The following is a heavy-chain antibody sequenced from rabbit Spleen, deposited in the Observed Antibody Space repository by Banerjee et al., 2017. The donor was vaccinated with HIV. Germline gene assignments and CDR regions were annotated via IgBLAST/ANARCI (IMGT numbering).Heavy chain of an antibody. CDR1: GFSFSSGYD. CDR3: ARTSGTDLTTFNL. J-gene: IGHJ4*01. V-gene: IGHV1S40*01. Sequence: QSLEESGGGLVKPGASLTLTCKASGFSFSSGYDMCWVRQAPGKGLEWVACAYAGSSGRTYSATWAKGRFTISKTSSTTVTLQMTSLAAADTATYFCARTSGTDLTTFNLWGPGTLVTVS. D-gene: IGHD1-1*01. CDR2: AYAGSSGRT.